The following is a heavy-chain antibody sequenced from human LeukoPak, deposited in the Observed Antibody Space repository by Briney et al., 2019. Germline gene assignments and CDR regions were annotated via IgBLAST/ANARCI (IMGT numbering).Heavy chain of an antibody. J-gene: IGHJ4*02. Sequence: SETLSLTCAVYGGSFSGYYWSWIRQPPGKGLEWIGEINHSGSTNYNPSLKSRVTISVDTSKNQFPLKLSSVTAADTAVYYCARLYYYGSGGNWGQGTLVTVSS. D-gene: IGHD3-10*01. CDR3: ARLYYYGSGGN. CDR2: INHSGST. CDR1: GGSFSGYY. V-gene: IGHV4-34*01.